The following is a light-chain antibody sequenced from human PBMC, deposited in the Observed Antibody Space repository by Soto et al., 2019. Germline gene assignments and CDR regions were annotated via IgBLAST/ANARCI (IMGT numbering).Light chain of an antibody. Sequence: QSALTQPASVSGSPGQSITISCTGSNSDIGGYNSVSWYQQHPGKAPKLLIYEVSKRPSGVPDRFSGSKSGNTASLTVSGLQAEDEADYYCSSYAGSSTVFGTGTKVTVL. CDR2: EVS. J-gene: IGLJ1*01. CDR3: SSYAGSSTV. CDR1: NSDIGGYNS. V-gene: IGLV2-8*01.